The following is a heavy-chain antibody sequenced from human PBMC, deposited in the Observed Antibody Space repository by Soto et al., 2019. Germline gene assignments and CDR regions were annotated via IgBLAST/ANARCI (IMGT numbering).Heavy chain of an antibody. J-gene: IGHJ4*02. CDR2: INQDGSER. CDR3: VCGGNFFVY. V-gene: IGHV3-7*01. CDR1: GFTFSTYW. D-gene: IGHD3-16*01. Sequence: EVKLVESGGGLVQPGGSLRLPCAASGFTFSTYWMTWVRQPPGKGLEWVASINQDGSERYYVDSVRGRFTISRDNAKNSLYLQINSLSSEDTAVYYCVCGGNFFVYWGQGTLVTVSP.